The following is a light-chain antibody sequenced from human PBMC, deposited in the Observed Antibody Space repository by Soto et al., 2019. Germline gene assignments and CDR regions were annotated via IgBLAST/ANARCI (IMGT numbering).Light chain of an antibody. J-gene: IGLJ2*01. CDR2: DVS. Sequence: QSALTQPASVSGSPGQSITISCTGTSSDVGAYKYVSWYQQHPGKAPRLMIFDVSYRPSGISDRFSGSKSGNTASLTISGRQAEDEADYYCSSYASNRDVLFGGGTQLTVL. CDR1: SSDVGAYKY. V-gene: IGLV2-14*01. CDR3: SSYASNRDVL.